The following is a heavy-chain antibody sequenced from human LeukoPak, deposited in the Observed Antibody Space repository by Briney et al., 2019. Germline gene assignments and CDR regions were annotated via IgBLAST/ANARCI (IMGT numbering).Heavy chain of an antibody. V-gene: IGHV4-4*08. CDR3: VRRDTGWNYFDY. Sequence: SETLSLTCAVSGGSINSHYWGRIRQPPGKGLQWIGDIYSTGKNNYNPSLKSRVTISLDTSKSHLSLNLTSVLAADTAIYYCVRRDTGWNYFDYWGQGILVTVSS. CDR1: GGSINSHY. D-gene: IGHD6-19*01. J-gene: IGHJ4*02. CDR2: IYSTGKN.